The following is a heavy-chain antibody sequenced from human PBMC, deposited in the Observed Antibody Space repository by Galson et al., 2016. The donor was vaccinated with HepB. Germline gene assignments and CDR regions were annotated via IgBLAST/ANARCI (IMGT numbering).Heavy chain of an antibody. V-gene: IGHV3-23*01. CDR1: GFTFSSYV. CDR3: AKNSHHYYDSSLDY. D-gene: IGHD3-22*01. CDR2: ISGTGDST. J-gene: IGHJ4*02. Sequence: SLRLSCAASGFTFSSYVVSWVRQAPGKGLEWVSGISGTGDSTFYADSVKGRFTISRDNSKNTLYLQMNSLRAEDTAVYYCAKNSHHYYDSSLDYWGQGTLVTVSS.